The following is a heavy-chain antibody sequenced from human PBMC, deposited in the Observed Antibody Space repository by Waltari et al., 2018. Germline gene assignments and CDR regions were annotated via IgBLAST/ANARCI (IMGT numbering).Heavy chain of an antibody. J-gene: IGHJ4*02. CDR2: IYHSGST. V-gene: IGHV4-38-2*01. Sequence: QVQLQESGPGLVKPSETLSLTCAVSGYSISSGYYWGWIRQPPGKGLEWIGCIYHSGSTYYNPSLKSRVTISVDTSKNKFSLKLSSVTAADTAVYYCARSYSSSWYGGLYFDYWGQGTLVTVSS. CDR1: GYSISSGYY. CDR3: ARSYSSSWYGGLYFDY. D-gene: IGHD6-13*01.